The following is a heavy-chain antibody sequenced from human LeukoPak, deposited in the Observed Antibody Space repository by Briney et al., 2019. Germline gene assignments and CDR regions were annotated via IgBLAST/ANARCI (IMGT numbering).Heavy chain of an antibody. J-gene: IGHJ6*03. V-gene: IGHV1-8*01. CDR3: ARGKRKRSLWFGELFSPFYYYYYMDV. CDR1: GYTFTSYD. Sequence: GASVKVSCKASGYTFTSYDINWVRQATGQGLEWMGWMNPNSGNTGYAQKFQGRVTMTRNTSISTAYMELSSLRSEDTAVYYCARGKRKRSLWFGELFSPFYYYYYMDVWGKGTTVTISS. CDR2: MNPNSGNT. D-gene: IGHD3-10*01.